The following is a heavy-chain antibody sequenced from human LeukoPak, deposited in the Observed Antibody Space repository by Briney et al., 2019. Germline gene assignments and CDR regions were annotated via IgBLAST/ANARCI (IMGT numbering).Heavy chain of an antibody. D-gene: IGHD5-18*01. V-gene: IGHV3-23*01. CDR1: GFTFGSHA. CDR3: GKTTVGYSSGQKPAWPVDY. J-gene: IGHJ4*02. CDR2: IFGSGGSP. Sequence: GGSLRLSCEASGFTFGSHAMYWVRQAPGKGLEWVAGIFGSGGSPHYADPVKGRFTISRDNSRNMVYLQINSLRAGDTAVYYCGKTTVGYSSGQKPAWPVDYWGQGTLVTVSS.